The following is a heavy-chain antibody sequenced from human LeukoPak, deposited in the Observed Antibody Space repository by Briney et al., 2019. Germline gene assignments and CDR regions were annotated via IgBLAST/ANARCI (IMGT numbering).Heavy chain of an antibody. Sequence: ASVKVSCKASGFTFTSSAMQWVRQARGQRLEWIGWIVVGSGNTNYAQKFQERVTITRDMSTSTAYMELSSLRSEDTAVYYCARARRWPVFSYYMDVWGKGTTVTISS. CDR3: ARARRWPVFSYYMDV. V-gene: IGHV1-58*02. D-gene: IGHD5-24*01. CDR2: IVVGSGNT. CDR1: GFTFTSSA. J-gene: IGHJ6*03.